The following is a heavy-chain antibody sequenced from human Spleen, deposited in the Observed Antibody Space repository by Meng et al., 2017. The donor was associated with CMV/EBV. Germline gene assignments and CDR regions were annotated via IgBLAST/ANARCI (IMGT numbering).Heavy chain of an antibody. D-gene: IGHD3-22*01. Sequence: LSLTCAASGYTFSSYWMHWVRQAPGKGLVWVSRINSDGGITSYADSVKGRFTISRDNAQNTLDLQMKSLRAGDTAVYYCERVGEYYDSSGYPDDAFDIWGQGTMVTVSS. CDR2: INSDGGIT. CDR3: ERVGEYYDSSGYPDDAFDI. V-gene: IGHV3-74*01. CDR1: GYTFSSYW. J-gene: IGHJ3*02.